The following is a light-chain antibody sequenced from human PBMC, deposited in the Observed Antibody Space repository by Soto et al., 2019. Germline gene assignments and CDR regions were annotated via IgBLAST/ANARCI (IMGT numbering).Light chain of an antibody. J-gene: IGKJ3*01. CDR2: VAS. CDR1: QDMGTW. Sequence: DIQLTQSPSSVSASVGDRVTITCRGSQDMGTWLAWYQQKPGKAPKLLIYVASNLQSGVPSLFSGAGSGTDFNLTITSLQPEDFATYHCQQADSFPFTFGPGTKVDFK. V-gene: IGKV1-12*01. CDR3: QQADSFPFT.